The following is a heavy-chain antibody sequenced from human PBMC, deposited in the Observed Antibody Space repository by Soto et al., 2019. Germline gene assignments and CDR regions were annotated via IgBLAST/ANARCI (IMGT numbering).Heavy chain of an antibody. CDR2: INAGNGNT. CDR1: GYTFTSYA. V-gene: IGHV1-3*01. Sequence: ASVKVSCKASGYTFTSYAMHLVGQAPGQRLEWMGWINAGNGNTKYSQKFQGRVTITRDTSASTAYMELSSLRSEDTAVYYCARAVTDYYYYYYMDVWGKGTTVTVSS. CDR3: ARAVTDYYYYYYMDV. J-gene: IGHJ6*03. D-gene: IGHD4-4*01.